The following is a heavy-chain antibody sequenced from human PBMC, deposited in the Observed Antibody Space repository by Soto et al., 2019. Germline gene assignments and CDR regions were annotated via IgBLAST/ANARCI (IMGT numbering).Heavy chain of an antibody. D-gene: IGHD2-2*01. CDR2: IYYSGST. CDR3: ARHSRGGIVVVPAAIRRALDRSESYYYYMDV. V-gene: IGHV4-59*08. CDR1: GGSISSYY. J-gene: IGHJ6*03. Sequence: SETLSLTCTVSGGSISSYYWSWIRQPPGKGLEWIGYIYYSGSTNYNPSLKSRVTISVDTSKNQFSLKLSSVTAADTAVYYCARHSRGGIVVVPAAIRRALDRSESYYYYMDVWGKGTTVTVSS.